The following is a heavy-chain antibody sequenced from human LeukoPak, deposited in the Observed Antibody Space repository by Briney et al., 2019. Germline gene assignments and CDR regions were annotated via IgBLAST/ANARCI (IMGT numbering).Heavy chain of an antibody. CDR1: GFTFSNYA. D-gene: IGHD2-2*01. Sequence: GGSLRLSCSASGFTFSNYAMRWVRQAPGKGLXXXXGISSTGGSTNYPDSVKDRFSISRDNSKNTLYLQMTSLRADDTAVYYCVKDQHCSTISCATRTGFDPWGQGTSVTVSS. V-gene: IGHV3-64D*06. CDR3: VKDQHCSTISCATRTGFDP. J-gene: IGHJ5*02. CDR2: ISSTGGST.